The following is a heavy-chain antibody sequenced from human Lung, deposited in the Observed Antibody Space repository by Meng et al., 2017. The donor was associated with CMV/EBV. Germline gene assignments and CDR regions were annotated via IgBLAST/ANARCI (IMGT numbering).Heavy chain of an antibody. D-gene: IGHD6-19*01. V-gene: IGHV1-2*06. CDR1: GYSFSGFY. CDR2: VNPISDDT. CDR3: AKSSDNGWSS. J-gene: IGHJ4*01. Sequence: VQLVQSGAEEKRPGASVKMSCQASGYSFSGFYLSWARQAPGHGLEWLGRVNPISDDTHLAQKFEGRITVTRGATINTAFMELTRLRPDDTAVYYCAKSSDNGWSSWGPGTLVTVSS.